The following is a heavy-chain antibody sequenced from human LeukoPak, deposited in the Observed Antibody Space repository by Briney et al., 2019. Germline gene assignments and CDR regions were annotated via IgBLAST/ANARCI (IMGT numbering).Heavy chain of an antibody. J-gene: IGHJ4*02. CDR1: GYTFTSYA. CDR2: IIPILGIA. CDR3: ARDNGDWAFDY. D-gene: IGHD4-17*01. V-gene: IGHV1-69*04. Sequence: GASVKVSCKASGYTFTSYAISWWRQPPGQGLEWMGRIIPILGIANYAQKFQGRVTITADKSTSTAYMELSSLRSEDTAVYYCARDNGDWAFDYWGQGTLVTVSS.